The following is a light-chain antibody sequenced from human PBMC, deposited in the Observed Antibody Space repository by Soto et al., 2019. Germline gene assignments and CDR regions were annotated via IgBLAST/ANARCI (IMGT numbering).Light chain of an antibody. V-gene: IGKV1-5*01. Sequence: DIQMTQSPSTLSVSLGDRITITCRASEDIDTSLAWFQQRPGKAPKVLIAGASGLMNGVPSTFSGSGSGTEFALTISSVQPDDFATYFGQHYDTFSWTLGQATKVDIK. J-gene: IGKJ1*01. CDR3: QHYDTFSWT. CDR1: EDIDTS. CDR2: GAS.